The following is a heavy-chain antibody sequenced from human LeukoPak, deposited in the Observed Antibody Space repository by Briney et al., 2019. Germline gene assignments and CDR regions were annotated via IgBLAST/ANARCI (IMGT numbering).Heavy chain of an antibody. V-gene: IGHV3-9*01. D-gene: IGHD3-22*01. CDR3: ARDYYDLRFDY. J-gene: IGHJ4*02. CDR1: GFTFDDYA. CDR2: ISWNSGSI. Sequence: GRSLRLSCAASGFTFDDYAMHWVRQAPGKGLEWVSGISWNSGSIGYADSVKGRFTISRDNAKNSLYLQMNSLRAEDTAVYYCARDYYDLRFDYWGQGTLVTVSS.